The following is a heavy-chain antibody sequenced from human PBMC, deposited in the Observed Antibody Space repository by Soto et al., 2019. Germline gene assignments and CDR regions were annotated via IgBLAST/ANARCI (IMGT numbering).Heavy chain of an antibody. CDR3: AREDCSSTSCYFDY. Sequence: PGGSLRLSCAASGFTFSSYGMHWVRQAPGKGLEWVAVIWYDGSNKYYADSVKGRFTISRDNSKNTLYLQMNSLRAEDTAVYYCAREDCSSTSCYFDYWGQGTLVTVSS. V-gene: IGHV3-33*01. CDR1: GFTFSSYG. D-gene: IGHD2-2*01. J-gene: IGHJ4*02. CDR2: IWYDGSNK.